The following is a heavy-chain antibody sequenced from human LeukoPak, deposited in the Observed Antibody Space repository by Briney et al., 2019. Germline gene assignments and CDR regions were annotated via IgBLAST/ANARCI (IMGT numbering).Heavy chain of an antibody. J-gene: IGHJ4*02. V-gene: IGHV1-2*02. D-gene: IGHD5-24*01. CDR3: ARGLPGTTITGSFDY. Sequence: SVKVSCKASGYTFTGYYVHWVRQAPGQGLEWMGWISPNSGGTNYAQKFQGRVTVTRDTSISTAYMELSSLRPDDTAVYYCARGLPGTTITGSFDYWGQGTLVTVSS. CDR1: GYTFTGYY. CDR2: ISPNSGGT.